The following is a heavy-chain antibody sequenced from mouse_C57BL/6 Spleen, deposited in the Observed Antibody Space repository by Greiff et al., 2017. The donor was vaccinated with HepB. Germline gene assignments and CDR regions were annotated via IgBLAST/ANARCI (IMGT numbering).Heavy chain of an antibody. J-gene: IGHJ1*03. CDR2: ISSGGSYT. Sequence: EVQVVESGGDLVKPGGSLKLSCAASGFTFSSYGMSWVRQTPDKRLEWVATISSGGSYTYYPDSVKGRFTISRDNAKNTLYLQMSSLKSEDTAMYYCARPAYWYFDVWGTGTTVTVSS. CDR3: ARPAYWYFDV. CDR1: GFTFSSYG. V-gene: IGHV5-6*01.